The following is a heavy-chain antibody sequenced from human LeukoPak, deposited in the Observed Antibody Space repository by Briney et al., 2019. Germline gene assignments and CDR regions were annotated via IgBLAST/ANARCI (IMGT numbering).Heavy chain of an antibody. CDR3: ARGRRRLYSSSSPYYFDY. Sequence: SETLSLTCAVYGGTFSGYYWSWVRQPPQKGPEWIGEIDINGTTKSKPSLRSRVTISVDTSKNQFSLKLSSVTAADTAVYYCARGRRRLYSSSSPYYFDYWGQGTLVTVSS. V-gene: IGHV4-34*01. D-gene: IGHD6-6*01. CDR2: IDINGTT. CDR1: GGTFSGYY. J-gene: IGHJ4*02.